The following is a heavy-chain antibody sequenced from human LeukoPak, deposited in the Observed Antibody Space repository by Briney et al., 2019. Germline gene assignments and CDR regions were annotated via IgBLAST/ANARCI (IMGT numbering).Heavy chain of an antibody. J-gene: IGHJ3*02. D-gene: IGHD3-3*01. CDR3: ARDLYYDFWSGRGAFDI. CDR1: GFTFSSYW. Sequence: GGSLRLSCAASGFTFSSYWMSWIRQAPGKGLEWVSYISSSGSTIYYADSVKGRFTISRDNAKNSLYLQMNSLRAEDTAVYYCARDLYYDFWSGRGAFDIWGQGTMVTVSS. V-gene: IGHV3-11*01. CDR2: ISSSGSTI.